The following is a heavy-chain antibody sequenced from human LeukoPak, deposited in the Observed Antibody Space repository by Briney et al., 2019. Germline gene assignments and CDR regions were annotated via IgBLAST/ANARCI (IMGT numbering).Heavy chain of an antibody. CDR1: GYIFTTYY. CDR3: ARVGVTAATADY. D-gene: IGHD6-25*01. CDR2: INPRGGST. J-gene: IGHJ4*02. V-gene: IGHV1-46*01. Sequence: ASVKVSCKASGYIFTTYYMHWMRQAPGQGPEWMGIINPRGGSTDYAQKFQDRVTMTSDTSTSTVYMELNSLRSEDTAAYFCARVGVTAATADYWGQGTLVTVSS.